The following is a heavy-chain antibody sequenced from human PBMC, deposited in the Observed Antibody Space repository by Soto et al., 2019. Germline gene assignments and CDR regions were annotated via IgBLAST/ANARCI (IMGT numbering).Heavy chain of an antibody. CDR3: ARDKPYCSGGSCYPYYYYGMDV. CDR1: GYTFTNYG. CDR2: ISIYNGNT. D-gene: IGHD2-15*01. V-gene: IGHV1-18*01. Sequence: ASVKVSCKASGYTFTNYGISWVRQAPGQGLEWMGWISIYNGNTKYAQKFQGRVTMTTDTSTSTAYMELRSLRSDDTAVYYCARDKPYCSGGSCYPYYYYGMDVWGQGTTVTVSS. J-gene: IGHJ6*02.